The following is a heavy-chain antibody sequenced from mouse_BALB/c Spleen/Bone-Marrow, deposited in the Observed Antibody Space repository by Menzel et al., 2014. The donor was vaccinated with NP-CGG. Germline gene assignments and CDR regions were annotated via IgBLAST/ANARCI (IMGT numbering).Heavy chain of an antibody. D-gene: IGHD2-3*01. V-gene: IGHV1-7*01. Sequence: VQLQQSGAELAKPGASMKMSCKASGYTFTSYWMHWIKQRPGQGLEWIGYINPSAGYTEYNQKFKDKATLTADKSSSTAYMQLSSLTSEDSAVYYCALYDGYSAYWGQGTLVTVSA. CDR2: INPSAGYT. J-gene: IGHJ3*01. CDR1: GYTFTSYW. CDR3: ALYDGYSAY.